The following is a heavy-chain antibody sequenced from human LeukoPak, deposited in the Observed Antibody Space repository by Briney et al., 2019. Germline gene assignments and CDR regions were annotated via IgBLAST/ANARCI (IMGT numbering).Heavy chain of an antibody. CDR2: IWYDASNK. J-gene: IGHJ4*02. CDR3: ATSRTFDY. CDR1: GFTFSSFG. Sequence: GGSLRLSCAASGFTFSSFGMHWVRQAPGKGLEWVAVIWYDASNKYYADSVKGRFTISRDNSKNTLYLQMNSLRDDDTAVYYCATSRTFDYWGQGTLVTVSS. V-gene: IGHV3-33*01. D-gene: IGHD1-1*01.